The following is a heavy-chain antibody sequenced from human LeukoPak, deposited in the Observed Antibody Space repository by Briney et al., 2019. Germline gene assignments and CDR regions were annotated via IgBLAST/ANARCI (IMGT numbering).Heavy chain of an antibody. Sequence: ASVKVSCKASGGTFSSYIINWVRQAPGQGPEWMGGIIPIFGTASYAQKFQGRVTITADESTSTAYMELSSLRSEDTAVYYCARAYSSNWYHFDYWGQGALVTVSS. J-gene: IGHJ4*02. CDR3: ARAYSSNWYHFDY. V-gene: IGHV1-69*13. D-gene: IGHD6-13*01. CDR2: IIPIFGTA. CDR1: GGTFSSYI.